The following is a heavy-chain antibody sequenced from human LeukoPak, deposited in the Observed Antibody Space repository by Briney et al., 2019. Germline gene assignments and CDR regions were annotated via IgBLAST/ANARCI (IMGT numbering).Heavy chain of an antibody. D-gene: IGHD5-18*01. CDR1: GYTFTSYA. CDR2: INAGNGNT. CDR3: AIVDTAMVNYYGMDV. Sequence: ASVKVSCKASGYTFTSYAIHWLRQSPGQRLEWMGWINAGNGNTKYSQKFQGRITITRDTSASTAYMELSSLRSEETDVYDCAIVDTAMVNYYGMDVWGKGTTVTVSS. J-gene: IGHJ6*04. V-gene: IGHV1-3*01.